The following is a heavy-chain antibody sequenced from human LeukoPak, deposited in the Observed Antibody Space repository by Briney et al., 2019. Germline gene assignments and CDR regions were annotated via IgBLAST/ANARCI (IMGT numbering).Heavy chain of an antibody. CDR3: ATRIATWIDY. Sequence: SETLSLTCAVYGGSFSGYYWSWIRQPPGKGLEWIGEINHSGSTNYNPSLKSRVTISVDTSKNQFSLKLTSVTAADTAVYYCATRIATWIDYWGQGTLVTVSS. D-gene: IGHD2-21*01. V-gene: IGHV4-34*01. J-gene: IGHJ4*02. CDR1: GGSFSGYY. CDR2: INHSGST.